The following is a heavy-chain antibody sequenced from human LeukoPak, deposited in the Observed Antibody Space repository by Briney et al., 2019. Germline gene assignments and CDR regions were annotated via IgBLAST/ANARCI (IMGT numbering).Heavy chain of an antibody. J-gene: IGHJ4*02. CDR2: ISYDGSNK. CDR1: GFTFSSYA. CDR3: AKGGSYGSGSYLGY. V-gene: IGHV3-30*04. D-gene: IGHD3-10*01. Sequence: PGGSLRLSCAASGFTFSSYAMHWVRQAPGKGLEWVAVISYDGSNKYYADSVKGRFTISRDNAKNSLYLQMNSLRAEDTALYYCAKGGSYGSGSYLGYWGQGTLVTVSS.